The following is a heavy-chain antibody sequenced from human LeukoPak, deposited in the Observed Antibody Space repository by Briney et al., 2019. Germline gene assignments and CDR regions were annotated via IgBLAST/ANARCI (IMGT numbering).Heavy chain of an antibody. Sequence: GASVKVSCKASGGTFSSYAISWVRQAPGQGLEWMGGIIPIFGTANYAQKFQGRVTITADKSTSTAYMELSSLRFEDTAVYYCATGVKLYCSGGSCPIWFNPWGQGTLVTVSS. CDR2: IIPIFGTA. V-gene: IGHV1-69*06. CDR3: ATGVKLYCSGGSCPIWFNP. D-gene: IGHD2-15*01. J-gene: IGHJ5*02. CDR1: GGTFSSYA.